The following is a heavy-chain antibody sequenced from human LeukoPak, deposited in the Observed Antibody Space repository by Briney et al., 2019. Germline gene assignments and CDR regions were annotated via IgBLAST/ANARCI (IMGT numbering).Heavy chain of an antibody. Sequence: GESLKISCKGSGYSFTSYWIGWVRQMPGKGLEWMGIIYPGDSDTRYSPSFQGQVSISADKSISTAYLQWSSLKASDTAMYYCARHGYYDPLTTGARGPFDYWGQGTLVTVSS. CDR1: GYSFTSYW. CDR2: IYPGDSDT. D-gene: IGHD3-22*01. V-gene: IGHV5-51*01. J-gene: IGHJ4*02. CDR3: ARHGYYDPLTTGARGPFDY.